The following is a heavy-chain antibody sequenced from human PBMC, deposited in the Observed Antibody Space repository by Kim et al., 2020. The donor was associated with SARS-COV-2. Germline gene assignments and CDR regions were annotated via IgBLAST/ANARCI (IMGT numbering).Heavy chain of an antibody. J-gene: IGHJ4*02. Sequence: ASVKVSCKASGYTFTSYGISWVRQAPGQGLEWMGWISAYNGNTNYAQKLQGRVTMTTDTSTSTAYMELRSLRSDDTAVYYCARDLLWFGESWVDYWGQGTLVTVSS. CDR2: ISAYNGNT. CDR3: ARDLLWFGESWVDY. D-gene: IGHD3-10*01. V-gene: IGHV1-18*01. CDR1: GYTFTSYG.